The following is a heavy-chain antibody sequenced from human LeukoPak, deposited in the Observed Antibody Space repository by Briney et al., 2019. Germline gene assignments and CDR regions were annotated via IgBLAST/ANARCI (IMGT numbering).Heavy chain of an antibody. Sequence: SQTLSLTCTVSGGSISSGSYYWSWIRQPAGKGLEWIGRIYTSGSTNHNPSLKSRVTISVDTSKNQFSLKLSSVTAADTAVYYCARVLDYGDYAWFDPWGQGTLVTVSS. CDR2: IYTSGST. CDR3: ARVLDYGDYAWFDP. D-gene: IGHD4-17*01. J-gene: IGHJ5*02. V-gene: IGHV4-61*02. CDR1: GGSISSGSYY.